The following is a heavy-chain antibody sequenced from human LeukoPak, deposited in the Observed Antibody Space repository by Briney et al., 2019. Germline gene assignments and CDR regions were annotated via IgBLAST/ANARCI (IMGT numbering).Heavy chain of an antibody. CDR1: GDSVSSNSAA. D-gene: IGHD3-22*01. CDR2: TYCRSKWYN. J-gene: IGHJ3*02. V-gene: IGHV6-1*01. CDR3: AREYYYDSSGYYYVNAFDI. Sequence: SQTLSLTCAISGDSVSSNSAAWNWIRQSPSRGLGWLGRTYCRSKWYNDYAVSVKSRITINPDTSKNQFSLQLNSVTPEDTAVYYCAREYYYDSSGYYYVNAFDIWGQGTMVTVSS.